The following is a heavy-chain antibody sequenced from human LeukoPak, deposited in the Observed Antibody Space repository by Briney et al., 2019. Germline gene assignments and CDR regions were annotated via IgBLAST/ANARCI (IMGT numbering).Heavy chain of an antibody. J-gene: IGHJ4*02. CDR1: GGSISSYY. V-gene: IGHV4-59*08. D-gene: IGHD2-21*01. CDR3: ARHAGAITPYYFDY. CDR2: IYYSGST. Sequence: SETLSLTCTVSGGSISSYYWSWIRQPPGEGLEWIGYIYYSGSTNYNPSLKSRVTISVDTSKNQFSLKLSSVTAADTAVYYCARHAGAITPYYFDYWGQGTLVTVSS.